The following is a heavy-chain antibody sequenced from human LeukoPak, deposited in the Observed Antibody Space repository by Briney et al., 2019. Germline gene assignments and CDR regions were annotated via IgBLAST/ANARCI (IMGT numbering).Heavy chain of an antibody. V-gene: IGHV1-69*01. D-gene: IGHD6-13*01. J-gene: IGHJ4*02. CDR3: ARGGTNRSSWYS. CDR1: GGTFSSHP. Sequence: GAAVKVTCKASGGTFSSHPISWVRQPPGQGLEWMRVSIPVFCRGNYAQKFQGRVTMTADESSTTAYIELSSRRAEDTAVFYCARGGTNRSSWYSWGQGTLVTVSS. CDR2: SIPVFCRG.